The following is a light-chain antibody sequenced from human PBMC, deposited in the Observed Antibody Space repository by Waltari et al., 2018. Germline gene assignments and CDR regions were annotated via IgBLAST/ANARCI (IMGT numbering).Light chain of an antibody. CDR3: SSYAGSNNLEV. CDR2: EVS. V-gene: IGLV2-8*01. CDR1: SSDVGGYNY. J-gene: IGLJ2*01. Sequence: QSALTQPPSASGSPGQSVTIPCTGTSSDVGGYNYVSWYQQHPGKAPKLMIYEVSKRPSGVPDRFSGSKSGNTASLTVSGLQAEDEADYYCSSYAGSNNLEVFGGGTKLTVL.